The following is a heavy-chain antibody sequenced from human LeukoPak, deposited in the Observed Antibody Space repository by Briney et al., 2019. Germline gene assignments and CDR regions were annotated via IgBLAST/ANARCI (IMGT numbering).Heavy chain of an antibody. CDR1: GYTFTSYY. J-gene: IGHJ4*02. CDR2: VNPSGCST. V-gene: IGHV1-46*01. D-gene: IGHD3-10*01. Sequence: GASVQVSCKASGYTFTSYYMHWVRQAPGQGLEWMGMVNPSGCSTTYVQKFQGRVTMTRDTSTRTVYTELSSLRSEDTAVYYCASSYASGAYYTPNDYWGQGTLVTVSS. CDR3: ASSYASGAYYTPNDY.